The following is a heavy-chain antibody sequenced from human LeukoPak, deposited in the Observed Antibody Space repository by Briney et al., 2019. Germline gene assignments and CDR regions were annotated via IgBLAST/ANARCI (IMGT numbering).Heavy chain of an antibody. Sequence: SDTLSLTCTVSAYSISTSNWWGWIRQPPGKGLEWIGYMHYSGSTYYNPSLKSRVTLSVDTSKNQFSLKLSSVTAVDTAVYYCARHGPGYSSVFDYWGQGTLVTVSS. D-gene: IGHD6-19*01. CDR1: AYSISTSNW. CDR2: MHYSGST. CDR3: ARHGPGYSSVFDY. J-gene: IGHJ4*02. V-gene: IGHV4-28*01.